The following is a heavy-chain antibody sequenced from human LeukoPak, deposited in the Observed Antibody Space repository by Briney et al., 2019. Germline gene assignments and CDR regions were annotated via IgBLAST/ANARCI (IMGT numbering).Heavy chain of an antibody. D-gene: IGHD3-10*01. J-gene: IGHJ4*02. Sequence: PGGTLRLSCAASGFTFSSYGMSWVRQAPGKGLEWVSAISCSGCSTYYADSVKGRFTISRDNSKNTLYLQMNSLRAEDTAVFYWVKDRRYLGWFGDLLPPDYWGPGTLVTASP. CDR2: ISCSGCST. CDR1: GFTFSSYG. V-gene: IGHV3-23*01. CDR3: VKDRRYLGWFGDLLPPDY.